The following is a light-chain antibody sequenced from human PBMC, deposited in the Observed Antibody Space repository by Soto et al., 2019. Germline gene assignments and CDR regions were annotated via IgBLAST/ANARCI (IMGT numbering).Light chain of an antibody. J-gene: IGLJ2*01. Sequence: QSVLTQPASVSGSPGQSLTISCTATSSDVGGYNYVSWYHQHPGTAPKLMIYEVSNRPAGVSNRFSGSKSGNTASLTISGLQAEDEADYYCSSYTSSSTVVFGGGTKVTV. V-gene: IGLV2-14*01. CDR3: SSYTSSSTVV. CDR2: EVS. CDR1: SSDVGGYNY.